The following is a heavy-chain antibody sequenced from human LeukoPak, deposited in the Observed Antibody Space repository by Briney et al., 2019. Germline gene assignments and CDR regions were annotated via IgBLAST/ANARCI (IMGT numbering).Heavy chain of an antibody. J-gene: IGHJ4*02. CDR3: AKGSCSGGSCYVDY. CDR1: GFTFSSYG. CDR2: ISYDGSNK. D-gene: IGHD2-15*01. V-gene: IGHV3-30*18. Sequence: PGGSLILSCATSGFTFSSYGMHWVRQAPGKGLEWVAVISYDGSNKYYADSVKGRFTISRDNSKSTLYLQMNSLRAEDSAVYYCAKGSCSGGSCYVDYWGQGTLVTVSS.